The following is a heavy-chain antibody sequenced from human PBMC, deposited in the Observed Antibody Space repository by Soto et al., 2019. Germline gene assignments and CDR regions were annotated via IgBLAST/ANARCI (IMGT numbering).Heavy chain of an antibody. V-gene: IGHV3-74*01. CDR2: INRDGSST. J-gene: IGHJ4*02. CDR1: GFTFSTNW. D-gene: IGHD6-19*01. Sequence: EVQLVESGGVLVQPGGSLRLSCAASGFTFSTNWMHWVRQAPGKGLVWVSRINRDGSSTNYADSVKGRFTISRDNAENTLFLQMNSLTADDTAVYYCSRGPTGWYGFDYWGQGPLVTVSS. CDR3: SRGPTGWYGFDY.